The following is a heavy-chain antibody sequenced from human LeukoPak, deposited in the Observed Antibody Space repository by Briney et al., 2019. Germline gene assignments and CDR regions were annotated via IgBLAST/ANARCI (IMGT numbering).Heavy chain of an antibody. V-gene: IGHV1-69*04. CDR1: GGTFSSYA. CDR3: AREGILTGYFDY. D-gene: IGHD3-9*01. J-gene: IGHJ4*02. CDR2: IIPILGIA. Sequence: SVKASCKASGGTFSSYAISWVRQAPGQGLEWMGRIIPILGIANYAQKFQGRVTITADKSTSTAYMELSSLRSEDTAVYYCAREGILTGYFDYWGQGTLVTVSS.